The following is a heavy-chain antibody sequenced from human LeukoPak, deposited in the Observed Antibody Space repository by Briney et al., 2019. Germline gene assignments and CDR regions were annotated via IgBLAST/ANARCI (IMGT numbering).Heavy chain of an antibody. Sequence: ASVKVSCKASGYTFTDYYLHWVRQAPGQGLEWMGWINSNSGRTHYIQDFQGRVTMTRDTSISTAFMELRSLRSDDTAVYYCARDRRLDYQLPADYWGQGTLVTVSS. D-gene: IGHD2-2*01. J-gene: IGHJ4*02. CDR1: GYTFTDYY. CDR2: INSNSGRT. CDR3: ARDRRLDYQLPADY. V-gene: IGHV1-2*02.